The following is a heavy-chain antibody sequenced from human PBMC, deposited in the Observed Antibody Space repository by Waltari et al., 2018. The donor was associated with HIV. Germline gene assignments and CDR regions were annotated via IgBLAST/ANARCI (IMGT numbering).Heavy chain of an antibody. V-gene: IGHV1-24*01. J-gene: IGHJ6*02. D-gene: IGHD3-10*01. CDR3: ATDFSGMVRAYSYYSLDV. Sequence: QVQLVQSGAEVKKPRASVQVSCTVSGYTLNELSIHWVRQAPGKGLEWMGNFDPEDDETIYAQKFQGRITMTEDTSSDTAYMELSSLTSGDTAVYYCATDFSGMVRAYSYYSLDVWGQGTTVTVSS. CDR1: GYTLNELS. CDR2: FDPEDDET.